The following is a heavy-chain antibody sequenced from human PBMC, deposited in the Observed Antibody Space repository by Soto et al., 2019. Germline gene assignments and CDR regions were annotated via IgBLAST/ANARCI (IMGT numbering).Heavy chain of an antibody. V-gene: IGHV1-69*01. D-gene: IGHD5-12*01. Sequence: QVQLVQSGAEVKKPGSSVKVSCKASGGTFSSYAISWVRQAPGQGLEWMGGIIPIFGTANYAQKFQGRVTITADESTSTAYRELSSLRSEDTAVYYCARGTLEGIGGYDVGNYWGQGTLVTVSS. J-gene: IGHJ4*02. CDR1: GGTFSSYA. CDR3: ARGTLEGIGGYDVGNY. CDR2: IIPIFGTA.